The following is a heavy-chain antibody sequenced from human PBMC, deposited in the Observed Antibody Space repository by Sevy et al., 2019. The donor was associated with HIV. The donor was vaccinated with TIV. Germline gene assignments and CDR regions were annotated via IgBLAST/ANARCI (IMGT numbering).Heavy chain of an antibody. V-gene: IGHV3-7*01. Sequence: GGSLRLSCAASGFTFSSNWMSWVRQAPGKGLEWVANIKQDGSAIYYVDSVKGRFTISGDNAKNSLYLQMNSLRAEDTAVYYCARDRCSGVSCYYFDYWGQGTLVTVSS. D-gene: IGHD2-15*01. CDR3: ARDRCSGVSCYYFDY. J-gene: IGHJ4*02. CDR1: GFTFSSNW. CDR2: IKQDGSAI.